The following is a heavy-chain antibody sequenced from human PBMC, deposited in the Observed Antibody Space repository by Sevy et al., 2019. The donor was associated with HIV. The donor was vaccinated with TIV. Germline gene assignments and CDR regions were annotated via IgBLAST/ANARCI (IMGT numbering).Heavy chain of an antibody. CDR3: ARAAARYCSGGSCYPGYYYYGMDV. CDR1: GFTFDDYG. J-gene: IGHJ6*02. D-gene: IGHD2-15*01. V-gene: IGHV3-20*04. Sequence: WGSLRLSCAASGFTFDDYGMSWVRQAPGKGLEWVSGINWNGGSTGYADSVKGRFTISRDNAKNSLYLQMNSLRAEDTALYYCARAAARYCSGGSCYPGYYYYGMDVWGQGTTVTVSS. CDR2: INWNGGST.